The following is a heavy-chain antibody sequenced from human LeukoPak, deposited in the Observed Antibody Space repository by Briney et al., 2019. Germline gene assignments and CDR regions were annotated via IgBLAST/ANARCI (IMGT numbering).Heavy chain of an antibody. Sequence: GGSLRLSCAASGFTFSSYAMSWVHQAPGKGLEWVSAISGSGGSTYYADSVKGRFTISRDNSKNTLYLRMNSLRAEDTAVYYCAKSGRRWELLRNYFDYWGQGTLVTVSS. CDR1: GFTFSSYA. CDR3: AKSGRRWELLRNYFDY. V-gene: IGHV3-23*01. J-gene: IGHJ4*02. D-gene: IGHD1-26*01. CDR2: ISGSGGST.